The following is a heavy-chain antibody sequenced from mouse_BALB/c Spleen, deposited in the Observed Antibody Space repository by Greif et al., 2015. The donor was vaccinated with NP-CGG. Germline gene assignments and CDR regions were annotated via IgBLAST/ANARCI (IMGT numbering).Heavy chain of an antibody. J-gene: IGHJ4*01. CDR3: ARDSLYDYDKVMDY. CDR2: IWAGGST. V-gene: IGHV2-9*02. Sequence: VQGVESGPGLVAPSQSLSITCTVSGFSSTSYGVHWVRQPPGKGLEWLGVIWAGGSTNYNSALMSRLSISKDNSKSQVFLKMNSLQTDDTAMYYCARDSLYDYDKVMDYWGQGTSVTVSS. CDR1: GFSSTSYG. D-gene: IGHD2-4*01.